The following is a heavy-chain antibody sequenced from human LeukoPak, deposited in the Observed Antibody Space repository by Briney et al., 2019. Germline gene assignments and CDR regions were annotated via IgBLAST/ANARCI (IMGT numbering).Heavy chain of an antibody. CDR2: ISDSGDTI. CDR1: GFNFNTYS. D-gene: IGHD1-14*01. V-gene: IGHV3-48*04. CDR3: AREPTRINLLTYGPWDAYDI. Sequence: GGSLTLSCAASGFNFNTYSMNWLRQAPGKGLEWISYISDSGDTIYSADSVKGRFIISRNNAENSLFLHMSSLRADDTAMYYCAREPTRINLLTYGPWDAYDIWGQGTMVTVSS. J-gene: IGHJ3*02.